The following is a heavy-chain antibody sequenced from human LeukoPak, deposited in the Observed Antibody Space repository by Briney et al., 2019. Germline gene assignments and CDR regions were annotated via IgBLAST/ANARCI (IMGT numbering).Heavy chain of an antibody. CDR1: GFTFSSYS. CDR2: ISSSSSYI. V-gene: IGHV3-21*01. Sequence: PGGSLRLSCAASGFTFSSYSMNWVRQAPGKGLEWVSSISSSSSYIYYADSVKGRFTISRDNAKNSLYLQMNSLRAEDTAVYYCARSWGFVVVPAATYYFDYWGQGTLVTVSS. J-gene: IGHJ4*02. D-gene: IGHD2-2*01. CDR3: ARSWGFVVVPAATYYFDY.